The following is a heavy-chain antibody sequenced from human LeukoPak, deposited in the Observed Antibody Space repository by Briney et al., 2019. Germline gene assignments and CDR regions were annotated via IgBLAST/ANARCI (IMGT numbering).Heavy chain of an antibody. J-gene: IGHJ6*04. CDR2: ISSSSSYI. CDR3: AELGITMIGGV. D-gene: IGHD3-10*02. CDR1: GFTFSSYS. Sequence: PGGSVRLSCAASGFTFSSYSMNWVRQAPGKGLEWVSSISSSSSYIYYADSVKGRFTISRDNAKNSLYLQMNSLSAADTAVYYCAELGITMIGGVWGKGTTVTISS. V-gene: IGHV3-21*01.